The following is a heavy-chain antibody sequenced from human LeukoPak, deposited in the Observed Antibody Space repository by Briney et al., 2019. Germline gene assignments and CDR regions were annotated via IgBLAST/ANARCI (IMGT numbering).Heavy chain of an antibody. CDR3: AREGRQDYVYFDH. D-gene: IGHD4-17*01. J-gene: IGHJ4*02. CDR1: GGSISSYY. V-gene: IGHV4-59*01. Sequence: PSETLSLTCTVSGGSISSYYWSWIRKPPGKGLEWIGYINYSGSTNYNPSLKSRVTMSVDTSKKQFSLKLSSVTAADTAMYYCAREGRQDYVYFDHGDQGSLVTVSS. CDR2: INYSGST.